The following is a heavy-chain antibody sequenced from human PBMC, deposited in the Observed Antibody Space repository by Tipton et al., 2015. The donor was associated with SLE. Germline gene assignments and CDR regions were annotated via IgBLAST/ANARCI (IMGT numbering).Heavy chain of an antibody. CDR1: GGSISSSSYY. J-gene: IGHJ4*02. CDR2: IYYSGST. V-gene: IGHV4-39*07. D-gene: IGHD3-22*01. Sequence: LRLSCTVSGGSISSSSYYWGWIRQPPGKGLEWIGSIYYSGSTYYNPSLQSRVSISVDTSKNQFSLRLTSVTAADTAIYYCARLSYYDSTGYFDYWGQGSRVTVSS. CDR3: ARLSYYDSTGYFDY.